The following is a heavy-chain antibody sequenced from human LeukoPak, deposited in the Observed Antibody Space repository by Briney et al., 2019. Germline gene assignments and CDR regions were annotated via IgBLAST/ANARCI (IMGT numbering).Heavy chain of an antibody. CDR2: INHSGST. V-gene: IGHV4-34*01. J-gene: IGHJ4*02. D-gene: IGHD4-17*01. CDR1: GGSFRGYY. Sequence: SETLSLTCAVYGGSFRGYYWSWIRQPPGKGLEWIGEINHSGSTNYNPSLKSRVTISVDTSKNQFSLKLSSVTAADTAVYYCARGVTDYGDYFSDYWGQGTLVTVSS. CDR3: ARGVTDYGDYFSDY.